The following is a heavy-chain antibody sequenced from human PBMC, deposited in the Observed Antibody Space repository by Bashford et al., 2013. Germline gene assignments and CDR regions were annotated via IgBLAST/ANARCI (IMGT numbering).Heavy chain of an antibody. CDR2: IIPIFGTA. CDR1: GGTFSSYA. J-gene: IGHJ6*02. Sequence: SVKVSCKASGGTFSSYAISWVRQAPGQGLEWMGGIIPIFGTANYAQKFQGRVTITADESTSTAYMELSSLRSEDTAVYYCARGDYVFQGYYYYGMDVWGQGTTVTVSS. V-gene: IGHV1-69*13. D-gene: IGHD4-17*01. CDR3: ARGDYVFQGYYYYGMDV.